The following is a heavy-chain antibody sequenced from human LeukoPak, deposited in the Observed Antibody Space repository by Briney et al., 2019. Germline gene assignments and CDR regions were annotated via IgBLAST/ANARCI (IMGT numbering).Heavy chain of an antibody. V-gene: IGHV4-34*01. J-gene: IGHJ4*02. Sequence: PSETLSLTCAVYGGSFSGYNWSWIRQPPGKGLEWIGEINHSGSTNYNPSLKSRVTISVDTSKNQFSLKLSSVTAADTAVYYCARVSSVITFGGVIVTHFDYWGQGTLVTVSS. D-gene: IGHD3-16*02. CDR1: GGSFSGYN. CDR2: INHSGST. CDR3: ARVSSVITFGGVIVTHFDY.